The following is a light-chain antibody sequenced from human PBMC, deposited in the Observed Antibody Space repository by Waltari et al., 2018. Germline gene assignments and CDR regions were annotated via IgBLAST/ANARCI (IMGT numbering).Light chain of an antibody. CDR3: QKYGTLPAT. V-gene: IGKV3-20*01. Sequence: DIFLTQSPGTLSLSPGEGATLSCRASQSISRFLAWYQQKPGQAPRLLIYDASTRATGIPDRVSGSGSGTDFSLTISRLEPEDFAVYYCQKYGTLPATFGQGTKVEIK. CDR1: QSISRF. J-gene: IGKJ1*01. CDR2: DAS.